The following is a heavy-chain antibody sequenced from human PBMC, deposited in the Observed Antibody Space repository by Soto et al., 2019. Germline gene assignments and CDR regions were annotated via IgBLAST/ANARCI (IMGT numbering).Heavy chain of an antibody. CDR1: GGSISSYY. Sequence: SETLSLTCTVSGGSISSYYWSWIRQPPGKGLEWIGYIYYSGSTNYNPSLKSRVTISVDTSKNQFSLKLSSVTAADTAVYYCAREGGSLDYWGQGTLVTVSS. CDR2: IYYSGST. CDR3: AREGGSLDY. V-gene: IGHV4-59*01. D-gene: IGHD5-12*01. J-gene: IGHJ4*02.